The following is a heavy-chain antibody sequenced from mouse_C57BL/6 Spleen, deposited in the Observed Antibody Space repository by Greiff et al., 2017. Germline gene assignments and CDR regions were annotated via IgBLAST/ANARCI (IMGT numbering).Heavy chain of an antibody. Sequence: VQLKESVAELVRPGASVKLSCTASGFNIKNTYMHWVKQRPEQGLEWIGRIDPANGNTKYAPKFQGKATITADTSSHTAYLQLSSLTSEDTAIYYCARSGGTTVVATGYFDYWGQGTTLTVSS. J-gene: IGHJ2*01. V-gene: IGHV14-3*01. D-gene: IGHD1-1*01. CDR3: ARSGGTTVVATGYFDY. CDR2: IDPANGNT. CDR1: GFNIKNTY.